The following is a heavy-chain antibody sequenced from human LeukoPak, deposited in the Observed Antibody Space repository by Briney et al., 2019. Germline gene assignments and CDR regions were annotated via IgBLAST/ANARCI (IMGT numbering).Heavy chain of an antibody. CDR2: IYSGGST. CDR1: GFTVRSNY. Sequence: AGGSLRLSCAASGFTVRSNYMSWVRQAPGKGLEWVSVIYSGGSTYYADSVKGRFTISRDNSKNTLYLQMNSLRAEDTAVYYCARVSRTLSNSPYGMDVGGQGTTVTVSS. J-gene: IGHJ6*02. D-gene: IGHD2-21*01. V-gene: IGHV3-53*01. CDR3: ARVSRTLSNSPYGMDV.